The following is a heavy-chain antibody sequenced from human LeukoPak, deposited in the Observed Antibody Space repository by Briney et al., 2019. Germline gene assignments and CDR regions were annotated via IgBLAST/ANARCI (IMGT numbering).Heavy chain of an antibody. CDR2: IIPIFGTA. V-gene: IGHV1-69*05. D-gene: IGHD3-9*01. CDR1: GGTFSSYA. CDR3: ARADNYDILTGYYIFDY. J-gene: IGHJ4*02. Sequence: GSSVKVSCKASGGTFSSYAISWVRQAPGQGLEWMGGIIPIFGTANYGQKFQGRVTITTDESTSTAYMELSSLRSEDTAVYYCARADNYDILTGYYIFDYWGQGTLVTVSS.